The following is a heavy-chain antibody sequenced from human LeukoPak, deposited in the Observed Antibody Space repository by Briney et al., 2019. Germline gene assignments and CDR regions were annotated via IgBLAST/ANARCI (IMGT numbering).Heavy chain of an antibody. CDR1: GGSISSGGYS. Sequence: VKPSETLSLTCTVSGGSISSGGYSWSWIRQPPGKGLEWIGYIYHSGSTYYNPSLKSRVTISVDRSKNQFSLKLSSVTAADTAVYYCASTDRYYYDSSGYPGGLHFDYWGQGTLVTVSS. V-gene: IGHV4-30-2*01. J-gene: IGHJ4*02. CDR3: ASTDRYYYDSSGYPGGLHFDY. CDR2: IYHSGST. D-gene: IGHD3-22*01.